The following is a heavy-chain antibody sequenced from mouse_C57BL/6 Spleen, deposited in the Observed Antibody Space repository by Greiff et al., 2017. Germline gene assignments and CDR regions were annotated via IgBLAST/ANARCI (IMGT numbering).Heavy chain of an antibody. Sequence: VKLMESGAELVRPGASVKLSCKASGYTFTDYYINWVKQRPGQGLEWIARIYPGSGNTYYNEKFKGKATLTAEKSSSTAYMQLSSLTSEDSAVYFCAYGYLYAMDYWGQGTSVTVSS. D-gene: IGHD2-2*01. CDR1: GYTFTDYY. J-gene: IGHJ4*01. CDR3: AYGYLYAMDY. CDR2: IYPGSGNT. V-gene: IGHV1-76*01.